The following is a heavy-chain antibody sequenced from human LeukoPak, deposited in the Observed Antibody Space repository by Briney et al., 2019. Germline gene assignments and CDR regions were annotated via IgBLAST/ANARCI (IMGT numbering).Heavy chain of an antibody. J-gene: IGHJ4*02. D-gene: IGHD2-2*01. CDR3: AKDNPPDQSSPGDY. CDR2: ISYDGSNK. Sequence: GRSLRLSCAASGFTFSSYGMHWVRQAPGKGLEWVAVISYDGSNKYYADPVKGTFTISRDNSENTLYLQMNSLRAEDTAVYYCAKDNPPDQSSPGDYWGQGTLVTVSS. V-gene: IGHV3-30*18. CDR1: GFTFSSYG.